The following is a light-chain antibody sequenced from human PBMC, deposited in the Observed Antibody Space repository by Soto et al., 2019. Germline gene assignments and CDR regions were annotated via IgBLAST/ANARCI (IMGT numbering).Light chain of an antibody. CDR3: QQYNSYST. CDR1: QSISSY. Sequence: DIHMTQSPSSVSSSLGDRVTITFRASQSISSYLNWYQQKPGKAPKLLIYAASSLQSGVPSRFSGSGSGTEFTLTISSLQPDDFATYYCQQYNSYSTFGQGTKVDI. V-gene: IGKV1-39*01. J-gene: IGKJ1*01. CDR2: AAS.